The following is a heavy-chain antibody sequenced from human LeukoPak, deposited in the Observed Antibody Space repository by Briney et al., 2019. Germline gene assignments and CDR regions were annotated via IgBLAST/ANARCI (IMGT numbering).Heavy chain of an antibody. D-gene: IGHD3/OR15-3a*01. CDR2: ISSSGSNI. V-gene: IGHV3-48*03. CDR1: GFSFSSFE. CDR3: ASRGTGSYVDY. Sequence: GGSLRLSCAASGFSFSSFEMNWVRQAPEKGLEWVAYISSSGSNINYADSVKGRFTISRDNAKNSLFLQINSLRAEDTAVYYCASRGTGSYVDYWGQGTLVPVSS. J-gene: IGHJ4*02.